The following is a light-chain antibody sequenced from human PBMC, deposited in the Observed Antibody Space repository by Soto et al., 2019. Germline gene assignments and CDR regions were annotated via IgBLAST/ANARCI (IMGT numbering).Light chain of an antibody. CDR2: DDS. Sequence: SYELTQPPSVSVAPGQTATITCGGSNIGSKSVHWYQQKPGQAPVLVVFDDSDRPSGIPGRFSGSNFGETATLTISGVEAGDEADYYCSSYTTSSTRVFGPGTKLTVL. CDR3: SSYTTSSTRV. J-gene: IGLJ1*01. V-gene: IGLV3-21*02. CDR1: NIGSKS.